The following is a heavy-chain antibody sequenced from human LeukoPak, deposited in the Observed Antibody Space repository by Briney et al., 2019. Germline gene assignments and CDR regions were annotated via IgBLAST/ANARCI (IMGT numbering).Heavy chain of an antibody. J-gene: IGHJ4*02. CDR1: GFTFSSYA. Sequence: GRSLRLSCAASGFTFSSYAMHWVRQAPGKGLEWVAVTSYDGSNKYYADSVKGRFTISRDNSKNTLYLQMNSLRAEDTAVYYCARDRYSCSGGSCYPYFDYWGQGTLVTVSS. CDR2: TSYDGSNK. CDR3: ARDRYSCSGGSCYPYFDY. V-gene: IGHV3-30*04. D-gene: IGHD2-15*01.